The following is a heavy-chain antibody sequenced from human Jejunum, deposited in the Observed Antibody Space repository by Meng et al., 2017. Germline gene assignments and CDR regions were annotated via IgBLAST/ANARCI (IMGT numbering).Heavy chain of an antibody. CDR1: GFTFDDYG. CDR2: INWNGGSI. J-gene: IGHJ4*02. Sequence: GGSLRLSCAASGFTFDDYGMSWVRQGPGKGLEWVSSINWNGGSIGYADSVRGRFTISRDNAKNYLYLQMNSLRAEDTALYYWARDRGYSSSWYAGNEYWGQGTQVTVSS. CDR3: ARDRGYSSSWYAGNEY. V-gene: IGHV3-20*04. D-gene: IGHD6-13*01.